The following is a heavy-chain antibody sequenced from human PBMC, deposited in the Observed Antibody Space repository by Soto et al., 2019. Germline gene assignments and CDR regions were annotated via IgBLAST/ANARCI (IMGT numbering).Heavy chain of an antibody. Sequence: GGSLRLSCAASGSTFSGSAMHWVRQASGKGLEWVGRIRSKANSYATAYAASVKGRFTISRDDSKNTAYLQMNSLKTEDTAVYYCTRQDCGGDCPLDYWGQGTLVTVSS. V-gene: IGHV3-73*01. CDR1: GSTFSGSA. CDR2: IRSKANSYAT. CDR3: TRQDCGGDCPLDY. J-gene: IGHJ4*02. D-gene: IGHD2-21*02.